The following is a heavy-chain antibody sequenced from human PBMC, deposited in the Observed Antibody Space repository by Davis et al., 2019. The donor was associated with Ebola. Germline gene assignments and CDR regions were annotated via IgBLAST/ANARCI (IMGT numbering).Heavy chain of an antibody. V-gene: IGHV1-8*01. CDR2: MNPNSGNT. J-gene: IGHJ5*02. CDR1: GYTFTSYD. Sequence: AASVKVSCKASGYTFTSYDINWVRQATGQGLEWMGWMNPNSGNTGYAQKFQGRVTMTRNTSISTAYMELSSLRSEDTAVYYCARTTYCSGGSCYSANWFDPWGQGTLVTVSS. D-gene: IGHD2-15*01. CDR3: ARTTYCSGGSCYSANWFDP.